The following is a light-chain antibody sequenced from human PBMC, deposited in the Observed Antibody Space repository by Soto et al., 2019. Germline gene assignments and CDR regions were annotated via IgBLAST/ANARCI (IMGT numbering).Light chain of an antibody. V-gene: IGKV1-9*01. CDR3: QQRSNWPSLT. CDR2: AAS. Sequence: IQMTQSPSSLSASVGDRVTITCRASRGISSYLAWYQQKPGKAPKLLIYAASTLHTGVPSRFSGSGSGTEFTLTISSLEPEDSAVYYCQQRSNWPSLTFGGGTKVDI. J-gene: IGKJ4*01. CDR1: RGISSY.